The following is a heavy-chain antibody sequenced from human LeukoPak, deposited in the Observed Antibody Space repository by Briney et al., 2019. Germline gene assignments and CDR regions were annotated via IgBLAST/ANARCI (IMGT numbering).Heavy chain of an antibody. Sequence: SETLSLTCAVYGGSFSGYYWSWIRQPPGKGLEWIGEINHSGSTNYNPSLKSRVTISVDTSKNQFSLKLSSVTAADTAVYYCAVYDFWSGYPRDYWGQGTLVTVSS. CDR1: GGSFSGYY. D-gene: IGHD3-3*01. V-gene: IGHV4-34*01. CDR2: INHSGST. J-gene: IGHJ4*02. CDR3: AVYDFWSGYPRDY.